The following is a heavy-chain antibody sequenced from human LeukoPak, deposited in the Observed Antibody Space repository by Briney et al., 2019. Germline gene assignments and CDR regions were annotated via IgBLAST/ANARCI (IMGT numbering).Heavy chain of an antibody. D-gene: IGHD3-3*01. CDR1: GGSISSYY. CDR3: ARSLPDFGVATLFDY. CDR2: IYTSGST. V-gene: IGHV4-4*09. J-gene: IGHJ4*02. Sequence: SETLSLTCTVSGGSISSYYWSWIRQPPGKGLEWIGYIYTSGSTNYNPSLKSRVTISVDTSKNQFSLKLSSVTAADTAVYYCARSLPDFGVATLFDYWGQGTLVTVSS.